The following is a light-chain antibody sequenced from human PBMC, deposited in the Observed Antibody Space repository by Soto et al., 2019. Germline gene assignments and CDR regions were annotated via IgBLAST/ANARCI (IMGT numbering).Light chain of an antibody. CDR3: QQYNIWPLWT. J-gene: IGKJ1*01. CDR1: ESVTSS. V-gene: IGKV3-15*01. Sequence: EIVMTQSPATLSVSPGDRATLSCRASESVTSSLAWYQQKPGQPPRLLIYAASTRATDVPARFSGGGSETEFTLTISSLQSGDFAVYFCQQYNIWPLWTFGQGTKVEIK. CDR2: AAS.